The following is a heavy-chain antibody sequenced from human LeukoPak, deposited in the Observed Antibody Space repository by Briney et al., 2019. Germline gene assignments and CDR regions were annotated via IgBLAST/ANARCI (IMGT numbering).Heavy chain of an antibody. CDR2: ISYDGSDK. D-gene: IGHD5/OR15-5a*01. CDR3: ARDTFSVC. J-gene: IGHJ4*02. V-gene: IGHV3-30*01. Sequence: GRSLRLSCAASGFTFSTYAMHWVRQAPGKGLEWVAVISYDGSDKYYADSVKGRFTISRDNSKNTLYLQMNSLRAEDTAVYYCARDTFSVCWGQGTLVTVSS. CDR1: GFTFSTYA.